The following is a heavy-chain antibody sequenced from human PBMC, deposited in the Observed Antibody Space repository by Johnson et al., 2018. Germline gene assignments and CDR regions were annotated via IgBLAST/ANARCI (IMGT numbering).Heavy chain of an antibody. CDR3: AREALFMGTPTGALDV. D-gene: IGHD1-1*01. CDR1: GFTFSDFH. CDR2: ISPGDPMR. Sequence: QVQLVQSGGGLVKXGGSXRLXCVGSGFTFSDFHMSWIRQAPGKGLEWLSYISPGDPMRYYVDSVKGRFPISRDDAQNSFFLQMNNLKVEDTGVYYCAREALFMGTPTGALDVWGRGTVVTVSS. V-gene: IGHV3-11*04. J-gene: IGHJ3*01.